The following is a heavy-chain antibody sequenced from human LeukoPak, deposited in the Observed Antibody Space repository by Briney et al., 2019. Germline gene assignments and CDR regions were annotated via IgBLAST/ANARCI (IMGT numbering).Heavy chain of an antibody. V-gene: IGHV1-2*02. J-gene: IGHJ3*02. CDR2: INPNSGGT. CDR3: ARGPYHYYGSGSPQDDAFDI. Sequence: ASVKVSCKASGYAFTVYYMHWVRLAPGQGLEWMGWINPNSGGTNYAQKFQGRVTMTRDTSISTAYMELIRLRSDDTAVYYCARGPYHYYGSGSPQDDAFDIWGQGTMVTVSS. D-gene: IGHD3-10*01. CDR1: GYAFTVYY.